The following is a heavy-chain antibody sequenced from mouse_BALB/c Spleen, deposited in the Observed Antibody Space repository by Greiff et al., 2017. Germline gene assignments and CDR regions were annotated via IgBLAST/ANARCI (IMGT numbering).Heavy chain of an antibody. Sequence: EVKVVESGGGLVQPGGSRKLSCAASGFTFSSFGMHWVRQAPEKGLEWVAYISSGSSTIYYADTVKGRFTISRDNPKNTLFLQMTSLRSEDTAMYYCARSGRAYYAMDYWGQGTSVTVSS. CDR2: ISSGSSTI. CDR3: ARSGRAYYAMDY. CDR1: GFTFSSFG. J-gene: IGHJ4*01. D-gene: IGHD4-1*01. V-gene: IGHV5-17*02.